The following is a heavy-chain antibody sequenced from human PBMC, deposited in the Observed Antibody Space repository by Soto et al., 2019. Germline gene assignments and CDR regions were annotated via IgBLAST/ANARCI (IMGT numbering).Heavy chain of an antibody. D-gene: IGHD6-6*01. J-gene: IGHJ6*01. CDR3: AKGAIEYRSSPGYYYYGMDV. Sequence: SVKVSCKASGYTFTSYAMHWVRQAPGQRLEWMGWINAGNGNTKYSQKFQGRVTITRDTSASTDYMELSSLRYEDTAVYYCAKGAIEYRSSPGYYYYGMDVWGQG. CDR2: INAGNGNT. V-gene: IGHV1-3*01. CDR1: GYTFTSYA.